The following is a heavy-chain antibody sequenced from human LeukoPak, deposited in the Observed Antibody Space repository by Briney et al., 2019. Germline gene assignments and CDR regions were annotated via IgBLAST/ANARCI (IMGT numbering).Heavy chain of an antibody. CDR3: ARDLYYYDSSGYFSLGSAPFDY. D-gene: IGHD3-22*01. CDR1: GVSPSSYY. Sequence: ASETLSLTCNVSGVSPSSYYWSWVRQPPGKGLEWIGEINHSGSTNYNPSLKSRVTISVDTSKNQFSLKLSSVTAADTAVYYCARDLYYYDSSGYFSLGSAPFDYWGQGTLVTVSS. CDR2: INHSGST. V-gene: IGHV4-59*12. J-gene: IGHJ4*02.